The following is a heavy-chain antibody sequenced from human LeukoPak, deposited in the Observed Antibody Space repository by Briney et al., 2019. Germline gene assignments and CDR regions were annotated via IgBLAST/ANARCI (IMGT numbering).Heavy chain of an antibody. CDR2: INNGGDST. D-gene: IGHD2-21*01. Sequence: QPGGSLRLSCAASGFTLSSYWMHWVRQAPGKGLVWVSHINNGGDSTAYADSVKGRFTISRDNSKNTLYLQMNSLRAEDTAVYYCARAGDRPVLLYGMDVWGKGTRVTVSS. V-gene: IGHV3-74*01. CDR3: ARAGDRPVLLYGMDV. CDR1: GFTLSSYW. J-gene: IGHJ6*04.